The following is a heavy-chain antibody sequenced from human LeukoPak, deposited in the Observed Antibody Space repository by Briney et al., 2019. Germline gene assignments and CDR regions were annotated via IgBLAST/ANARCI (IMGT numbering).Heavy chain of an antibody. V-gene: IGHV5-51*01. CDR1: GYSFNTYW. Sequence: GESLKISCQGSGYSFNTYWIGWVRQMPGKGLEWMGIIYPGDSDTRYSPSFQGQVTISADKSISTAYLQWSSLKASDTAMYYCARLRPQDAFDIWGQGTMVTVSS. CDR3: ARLRPQDAFDI. J-gene: IGHJ3*02. CDR2: IYPGDSDT.